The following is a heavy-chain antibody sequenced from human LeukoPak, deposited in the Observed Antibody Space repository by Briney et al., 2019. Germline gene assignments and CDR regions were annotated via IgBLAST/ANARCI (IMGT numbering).Heavy chain of an antibody. CDR2: ISSSSRDI. CDR3: ARSGYDFWSGPKKENYYMDV. D-gene: IGHD3-3*01. CDR1: GFSFSTYS. J-gene: IGHJ6*03. Sequence: GGSLRLSCVVSGFSFSTYSMSWVRQAPGKGLEWVSCISSSSRDIHYADSVKGRFTISRDNAKNSLYLQVNSLRAEDTAVYYCARSGYDFWSGPKKENYYMDVWGKGTTVTVSS. V-gene: IGHV3-21*01.